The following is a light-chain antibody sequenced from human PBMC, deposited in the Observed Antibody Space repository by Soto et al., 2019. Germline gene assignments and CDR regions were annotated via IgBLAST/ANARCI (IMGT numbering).Light chain of an antibody. CDR1: QSISTY. CDR2: GAS. V-gene: IGKV1-39*01. Sequence: DIQMTHSPSPLSASVGDRVTITGRASQSISTYLNWYQQKPGKAPKLLIYGASSPQSGVPSRFSGSGSGTDFTLTISSMQPEDFGTYYCQQSFSTPRTFGQGTKVDIK. J-gene: IGKJ1*01. CDR3: QQSFSTPRT.